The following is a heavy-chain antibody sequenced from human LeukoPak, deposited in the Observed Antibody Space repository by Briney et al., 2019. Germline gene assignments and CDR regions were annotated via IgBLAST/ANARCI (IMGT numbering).Heavy chain of an antibody. Sequence: ASVKVSCKASGYTFTSYGISWVRQAPGQGLEWMGWISAYNGNTNYAQKLQGRVTMTTDTSTSTAYMELRSLRSDDTAVYYCARDHLTALYCSSTSCYFRFDYWGQGTLVTVSS. CDR2: ISAYNGNT. V-gene: IGHV1-18*01. CDR3: ARDHLTALYCSSTSCYFRFDY. CDR1: GYTFTSYG. J-gene: IGHJ4*02. D-gene: IGHD2-2*01.